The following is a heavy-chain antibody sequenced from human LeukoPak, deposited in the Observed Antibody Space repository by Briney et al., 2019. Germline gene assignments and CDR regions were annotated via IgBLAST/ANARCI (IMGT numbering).Heavy chain of an antibody. Sequence: GGSLRLSCTASGFTLSSYAMTWVRQAPGKGLEWVSDIGDSGATTYYADSVKGRFTISRDNSKNTLYLQMSSLRAEDTAVYFCASFHYYGSGAYYLSYWGQGTLVTVSS. CDR2: IGDSGATT. J-gene: IGHJ4*02. CDR1: GFTLSSYA. CDR3: ASFHYYGSGAYYLSY. V-gene: IGHV3-23*01. D-gene: IGHD3-10*01.